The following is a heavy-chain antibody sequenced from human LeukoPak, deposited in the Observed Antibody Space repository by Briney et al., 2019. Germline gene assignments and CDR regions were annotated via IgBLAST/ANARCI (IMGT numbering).Heavy chain of an antibody. CDR2: ISGSGGST. J-gene: IGHJ5*02. Sequence: PGGSLRLSCAASDFSFITYAMSWVRRAPGKGLEWVSAISGSGGSTYYADSVKGRFTISRDNSKNTLYLQMNSLRAEDTAVYYCAKDRTGSWFDPWGQGTLVTVSS. CDR1: DFSFITYA. V-gene: IGHV3-23*01. CDR3: AKDRTGSWFDP. D-gene: IGHD3-10*01.